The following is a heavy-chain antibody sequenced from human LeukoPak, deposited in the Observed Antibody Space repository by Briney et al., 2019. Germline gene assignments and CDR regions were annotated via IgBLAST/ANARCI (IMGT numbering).Heavy chain of an antibody. J-gene: IGHJ4*02. D-gene: IGHD3-10*01. CDR3: AKEQGDYDSGSYFNY. CDR1: GFTFSSYA. CDR2: ISGSGGSI. Sequence: SGGSLRLSCAASGFTFSSYAMSWVRQAPGKGLEWVLVISGSGGSIYYADSVKGRFTISRDNSKNTVFLQMNSLRVEDTAVYYCAKEQGDYDSGSYFNYWGQGTLVTVSS. V-gene: IGHV3-23*01.